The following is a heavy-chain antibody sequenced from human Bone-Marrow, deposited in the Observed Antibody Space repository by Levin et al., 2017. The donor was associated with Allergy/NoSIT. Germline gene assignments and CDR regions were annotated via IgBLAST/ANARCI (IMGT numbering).Heavy chain of an antibody. CDR1: GYTFTGYY. CDR2: ISPNSGGT. CDR3: ARDRTTGWSGAGGY. Sequence: AASVKVSCKASGYTFTGYYIHWVRQAPGQGLEWMGWISPNSGGTEYAQKFQGRVIMTRDTSISTVYMELTRLTSDDTAVYFCARDRTTGWSGAGGYWGQGTLVSVSS. D-gene: IGHD1-1*01. V-gene: IGHV1-2*02. J-gene: IGHJ4*02.